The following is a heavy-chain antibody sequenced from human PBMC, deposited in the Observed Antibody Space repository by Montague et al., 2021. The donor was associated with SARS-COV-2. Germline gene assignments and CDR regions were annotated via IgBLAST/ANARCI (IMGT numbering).Heavy chain of an antibody. Sequence: PALVTPTQTLTLTCTFSGFSLSTSGMCVSWIRQPPGKALEWLALIDWDDDKYYSTSLKTRLTISKDTSKNQVVLTMTNMDPVDTATYYCARIQAELWPNYDYCGMDVWGQGTTVTVSS. CDR1: GFSLSTSGMC. D-gene: IGHD1-26*01. V-gene: IGHV2-70*01. CDR3: ARIQAELWPNYDYCGMDV. CDR2: IDWDDDK. J-gene: IGHJ6*02.